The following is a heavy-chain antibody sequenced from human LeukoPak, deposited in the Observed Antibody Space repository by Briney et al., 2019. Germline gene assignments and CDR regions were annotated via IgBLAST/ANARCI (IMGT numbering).Heavy chain of an antibody. CDR3: ARGPYYENWFDP. CDR1: GYTFTSYD. CDR2: INPNSGGT. J-gene: IGHJ5*02. Sequence: GASVKVSCKASGYTFTSYDINWVRQATGQGLEWMGWINPNSGGTNYAQKFQGRVTMTRDTSISTAYMELSRLRSDDTAVYYCARGPYYENWFDPWGQGTLVTVSS. V-gene: IGHV1-2*02. D-gene: IGHD2/OR15-2a*01.